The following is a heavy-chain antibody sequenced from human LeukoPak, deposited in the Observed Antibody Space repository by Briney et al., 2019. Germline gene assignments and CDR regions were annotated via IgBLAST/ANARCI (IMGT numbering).Heavy chain of an antibody. CDR3: ARDSLELDAFDI. V-gene: IGHV3-33*01. D-gene: IGHD1-7*01. CDR2: IWYDGSNK. CDR1: GFTFSRYG. J-gene: IGHJ3*02. Sequence: GGSLRLSCAASGFTFSRYGMHWVRQAPGKGLEWVAVIWYDGSNKYYADSVKGRFTISRDNSKNTLYLQMNSLRAEDTAVYYCARDSLELDAFDIWGQGTMVTVSS.